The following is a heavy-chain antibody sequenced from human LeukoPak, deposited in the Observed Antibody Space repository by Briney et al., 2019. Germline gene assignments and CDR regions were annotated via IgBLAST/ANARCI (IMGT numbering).Heavy chain of an antibody. CDR2: ISAGNGNT. D-gene: IGHD1-26*01. J-gene: IGHJ4*02. V-gene: IGHV1-3*01. CDR3: ARDSGSGSNDY. Sequence: AASVKVSCKASGYTFTSYAIHWVRQAPGQRLEWMGWISAGNGNTKYSQNFQGRVTFISNTSATTAFVELSSLRSEDAAVYYCARDSGSGSNDYWGQGTLVTVSS. CDR1: GYTFTSYA.